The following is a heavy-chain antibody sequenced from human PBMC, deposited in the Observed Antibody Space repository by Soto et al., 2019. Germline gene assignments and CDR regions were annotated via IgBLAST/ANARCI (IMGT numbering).Heavy chain of an antibody. J-gene: IGHJ4*02. D-gene: IGHD3-22*01. V-gene: IGHV1-3*01. CDR1: GYTFTSYA. CDR3: ARVFRRYYDSSGYPKPYYFDY. Sequence: GASVKVSCKASGYTFTSYAMHWVRQAPGQRLEWMGWINAGNGNTKYSQKFQGRVTITRDTSASTAYMELSSLRSEDTAVYYCARVFRRYYDSSGYPKPYYFDYWGQGTLVTVSS. CDR2: INAGNGNT.